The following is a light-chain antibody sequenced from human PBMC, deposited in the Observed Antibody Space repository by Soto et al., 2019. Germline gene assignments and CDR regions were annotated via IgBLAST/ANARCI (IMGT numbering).Light chain of an antibody. CDR3: QQYNDYSRT. J-gene: IGKJ1*01. CDR1: QSISTW. CDR2: KAS. V-gene: IGKV1-5*03. Sequence: DIQMTQSPSTLSASVGDRVTMTCRASQSISTWVAWYKQKPGKAPKLLIYKASTLESGVPSRFSGSGSGTEFSLTISSLQPDDFATYYCQQYNDYSRTFGQGTKVETK.